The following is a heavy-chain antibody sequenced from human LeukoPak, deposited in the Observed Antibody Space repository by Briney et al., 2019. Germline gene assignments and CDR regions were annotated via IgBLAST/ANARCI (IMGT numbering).Heavy chain of an antibody. CDR3: AKDSRSITMVRGVFQH. D-gene: IGHD3-10*01. V-gene: IGHV3-30*18. J-gene: IGHJ1*01. CDR1: GFTLSSYG. Sequence: PGGSLRLSCAASGFTLSSYGMHWVRQAPGKGLEWVAVISYDGSNKYYADSVKGRFTISRDNSKNTLYLQMNSLRAEDTAVYYCAKDSRSITMVRGVFQHWGQGTLVTVSS. CDR2: ISYDGSNK.